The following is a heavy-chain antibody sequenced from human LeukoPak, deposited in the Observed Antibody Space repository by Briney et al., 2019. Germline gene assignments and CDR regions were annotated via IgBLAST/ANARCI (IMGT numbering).Heavy chain of an antibody. D-gene: IGHD2-15*01. CDR2: IKQDGSEK. CDR3: ARGGGSDV. Sequence: PGGSLRLSCAASGFTFSSYWMSWVRQAPGKGLEWVANIKQDGSEKYYVDSVKGRFTISRDNAKNSLYLQMSNLRAEDTAVYFCARGGGSDVWGQGATVTVSS. V-gene: IGHV3-7*03. CDR1: GFTFSSYW. J-gene: IGHJ6*02.